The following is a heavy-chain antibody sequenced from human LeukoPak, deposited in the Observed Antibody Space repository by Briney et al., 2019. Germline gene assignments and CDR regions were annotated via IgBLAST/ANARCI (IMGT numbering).Heavy chain of an antibody. CDR3: AKGAGGFSYYNWFDP. Sequence: SETLSLTCTVSGGSISSSPYYWGWIRQPPGKGLELIGSIYYSGTTHYSPSLESRVTISVDTSKNQFSLKLASVTAADTAIYYCAKGAGGFSYYNWFDPWGQGTLVTVSS. V-gene: IGHV4-39*07. J-gene: IGHJ5*02. CDR1: GGSISSSPYY. D-gene: IGHD5-18*01. CDR2: IYYSGTT.